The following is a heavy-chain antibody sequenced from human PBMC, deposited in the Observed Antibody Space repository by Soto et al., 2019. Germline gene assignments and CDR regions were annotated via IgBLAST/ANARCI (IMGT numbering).Heavy chain of an antibody. J-gene: IGHJ6*02. D-gene: IGHD4-17*01. CDR1: GGSISSRSYY. V-gene: IGHV4-39*01. CDR3: AADTVTLYYYYYGMDV. Sequence: NPSETLSLTCTFSGGSISSRSYYWGWIRQPPGKGLEWIGSMYYSGSTYYNPSLKSRVTISVDTSKNQFSLKLSSVTAADTAVYYCAADTVTLYYYYYGMDVWGQGTTVTVSS. CDR2: MYYSGST.